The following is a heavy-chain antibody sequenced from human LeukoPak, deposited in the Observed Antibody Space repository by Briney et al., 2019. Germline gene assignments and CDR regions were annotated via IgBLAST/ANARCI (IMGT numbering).Heavy chain of an antibody. J-gene: IGHJ2*01. Sequence: SETLSLTCTVSGGSISSSNWWSWVRQPPGKGLEWIVEIYHSGSTNYNPSLKSRVTISVDKSKNQFSLKLGSVTAADTAVYYCARPIGYYCAHSWWYFDLWRRGTLVTVSS. D-gene: IGHD3-22*01. CDR1: GGSISSSNW. CDR2: IYHSGST. CDR3: ARPIGYYCAHSWWYFDL. V-gene: IGHV4-4*02.